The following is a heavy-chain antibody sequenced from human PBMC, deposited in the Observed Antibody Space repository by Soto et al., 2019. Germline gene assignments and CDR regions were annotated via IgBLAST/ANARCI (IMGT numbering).Heavy chain of an antibody. CDR2: IYYSGST. CDR1: CGSISSYY. CDR3: ARGRQQLAYYGMDV. Sequence: PSETLSLTCTVSCGSISSYYWSWIRQPPGKGLEWIGYIYYSGSTNYNPSLKSRVTISVDTSKNQFSLKLSSVTAADTAVYYCARGRQQLAYYGMDVWGQGTTVTVSS. V-gene: IGHV4-59*01. D-gene: IGHD6-13*01. J-gene: IGHJ6*02.